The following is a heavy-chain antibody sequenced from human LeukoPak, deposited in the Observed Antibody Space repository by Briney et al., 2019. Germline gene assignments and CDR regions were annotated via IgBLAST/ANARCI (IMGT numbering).Heavy chain of an antibody. D-gene: IGHD1-14*01. Sequence: GESLKISCAASGFTFSSSWMTWVRQAPGKGLEWVANIKPDGNAKNYEDSVKGRFTISRDNAKNSLYLRLNSLRADDTAVYYCARDRAYNTFDYWGQGTLVAVSS. V-gene: IGHV3-7*01. CDR3: ARDRAYNTFDY. CDR2: IKPDGNAK. CDR1: GFTFSSSW. J-gene: IGHJ4*02.